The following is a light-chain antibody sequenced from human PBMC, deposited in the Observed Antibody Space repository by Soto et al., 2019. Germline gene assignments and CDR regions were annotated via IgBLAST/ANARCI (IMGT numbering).Light chain of an antibody. J-gene: IGLJ1*01. Sequence: QSALTQPPSASGSPGQSVTISCTGTSSDVGGYNYVSWYQQHPGKAPRLMIYGVSKRPSGVPDRFSGSKSGNTASLTVSGLQAEDEADYYCSSYAGYNILYVFGTGTKVTVL. CDR3: SSYAGYNILYV. CDR1: SSDVGGYNY. CDR2: GVS. V-gene: IGLV2-8*01.